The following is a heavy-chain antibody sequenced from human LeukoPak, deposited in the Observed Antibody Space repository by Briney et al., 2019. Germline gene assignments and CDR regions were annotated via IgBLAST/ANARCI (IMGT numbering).Heavy chain of an antibody. V-gene: IGHV3-23*01. D-gene: IGHD4-17*01. CDR3: AKSRNPTVTRLGYYYGMDV. Sequence: PGGSLRLSCAASGFTFSSYAMSWVRQAPGKGLEWVSAISGSGGSTYYADSVKGRFTISRDNSKNTQYLQMNSLRAEDTAVYYCAKSRNPTVTRLGYYYGMDVWGKGTTVTVSS. CDR1: GFTFSSYA. CDR2: ISGSGGST. J-gene: IGHJ6*04.